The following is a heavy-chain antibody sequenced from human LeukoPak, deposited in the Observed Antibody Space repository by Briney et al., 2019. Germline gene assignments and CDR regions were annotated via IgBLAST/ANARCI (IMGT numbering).Heavy chain of an antibody. J-gene: IGHJ4*02. V-gene: IGHV3-23*01. CDR2: ISGSGGTT. CDR3: AKHYFGSGTSHFDC. Sequence: GGSLRLSCAASGFTFSSYAMSWVRQAPGKGLEWVSAISGSGGTTYYADSVKGRFTISRDNSKNTLYLQMNSLRAEDTAVYHCAKHYFGSGTSHFDCWGQGTLVTVSS. CDR1: GFTFSSYA. D-gene: IGHD3-10*01.